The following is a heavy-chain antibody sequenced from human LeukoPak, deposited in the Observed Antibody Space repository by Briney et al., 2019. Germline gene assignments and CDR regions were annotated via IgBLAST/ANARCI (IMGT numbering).Heavy chain of an antibody. CDR2: LFYTGST. CDR1: GGSLSSSNYY. Sequence: SETLSLTCSVSGGSLSSSNYYWGCIRQPPGKGLEWIGSLFYTGSTYYNPSLKSRVTISVDTSKNQFSPNLSSVTAADTAIYYCASGSYSSGWHPYFDSWGQGTLVTVSS. CDR3: ASGSYSSGWHPYFDS. D-gene: IGHD6-19*01. V-gene: IGHV4-39*01. J-gene: IGHJ4*02.